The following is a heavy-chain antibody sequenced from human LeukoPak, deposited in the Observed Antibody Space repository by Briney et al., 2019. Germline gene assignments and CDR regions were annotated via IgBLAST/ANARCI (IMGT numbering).Heavy chain of an antibody. D-gene: IGHD1-26*01. CDR3: ARESGSYFGDGFDI. V-gene: IGHV3-48*03. CDR1: GFTFSSYE. Sequence: GGSLRLSCAVSGFTFSSYEMNWVRQAPGKGLEWVSYISSSGGTKYYADAVKGRFTISRDNGKNSVYLQMNSLRAEDTAVYYCARESGSYFGDGFDIWGQGTVVTVSS. CDR2: ISSSGGTK. J-gene: IGHJ3*02.